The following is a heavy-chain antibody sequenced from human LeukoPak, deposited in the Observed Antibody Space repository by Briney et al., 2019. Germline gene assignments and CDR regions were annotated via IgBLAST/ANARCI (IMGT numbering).Heavy chain of an antibody. Sequence: GGSLRLSCAAPVFTLSIYWTHCVRQAPGRGLVWVSGTNSDGSTTAYAESVKGRFTISRDNAKNTLYLQMNSLRAEDTAVYYCATNIVGPTLDYWGQGTLVTVSS. J-gene: IGHJ4*02. V-gene: IGHV3-74*01. CDR1: VFTLSIYW. CDR2: TNSDGSTT. D-gene: IGHD1-26*01. CDR3: ATNIVGPTLDY.